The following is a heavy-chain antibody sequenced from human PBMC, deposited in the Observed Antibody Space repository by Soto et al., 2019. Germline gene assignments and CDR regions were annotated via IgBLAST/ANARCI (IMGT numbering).Heavy chain of an antibody. Sequence: PGGSLRLSCAASGFTFSSYGMHWVRQAPGKGLEWVAIISYDGSNTYYADSVKGRFTIPRDNSKNTLYLQMNSLRAEDTSVYYCAKEGGLSGSYYISSSYYFDYWGQGTLVTVSS. J-gene: IGHJ4*02. CDR3: AKEGGLSGSYYISSSYYFDY. V-gene: IGHV3-30*18. D-gene: IGHD1-26*01. CDR2: ISYDGSNT. CDR1: GFTFSSYG.